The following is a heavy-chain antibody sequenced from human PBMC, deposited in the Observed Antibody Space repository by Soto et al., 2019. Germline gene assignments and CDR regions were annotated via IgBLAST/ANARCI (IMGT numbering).Heavy chain of an antibody. Sequence: GGSLRLSCAASGFTFSSYAMHWVRQAPGKGLEWVAVISYDGSNKYYADSVKGRFTISRDNSKNTLYLQMNSLRAEDTAVYYCARVNSVAVVPYYYCGMDVWGQGTTVTVSS. CDR1: GFTFSSYA. CDR3: ARVNSVAVVPYYYCGMDV. CDR2: ISYDGSNK. D-gene: IGHD6-19*01. J-gene: IGHJ6*02. V-gene: IGHV3-30-3*01.